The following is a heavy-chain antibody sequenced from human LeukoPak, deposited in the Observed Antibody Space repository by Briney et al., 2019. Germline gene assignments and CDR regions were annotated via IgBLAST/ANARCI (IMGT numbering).Heavy chain of an antibody. D-gene: IGHD6-19*01. CDR1: GDSVSSKNGA. CDR3: ARDFGTTGWHTFDY. CDR2: TYYRSKWYN. Sequence: SQTLSLTCVVSGDSVSSKNGAWNWIRQSPSRGLEWLGRTYYRSKWYNDYAESMEGRMTISQDTSKNQYSLHLDSVTPDDTAVYYCARDFGTTGWHTFDYWGQGTLVTVSS. J-gene: IGHJ4*02. V-gene: IGHV6-1*01.